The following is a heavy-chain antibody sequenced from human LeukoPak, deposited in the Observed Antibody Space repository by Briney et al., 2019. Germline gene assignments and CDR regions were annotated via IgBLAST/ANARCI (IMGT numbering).Heavy chain of an antibody. Sequence: SETLSLTCTVSGYSISSGYYWGWIRQPPGKGLEWIGSIYHSGSTYYNPSLKSRVTISVDTSKNQFSLKLSSVTAADTAVYYCAGQDYYGSGSMDYWGQGTLVTVSS. CDR1: GYSISSGYY. V-gene: IGHV4-38-2*02. D-gene: IGHD3-10*01. CDR3: AGQDYYGSGSMDY. J-gene: IGHJ4*02. CDR2: IYHSGST.